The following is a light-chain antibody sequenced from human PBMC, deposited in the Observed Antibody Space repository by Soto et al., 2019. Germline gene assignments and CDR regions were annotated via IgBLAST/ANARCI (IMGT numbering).Light chain of an antibody. CDR2: DVS. V-gene: IGLV2-14*01. Sequence: QSVLTQPASVSGSPGQSITISCTGTSSDVGGYNYVSWYQQHQGKAPKLMIYDVSNRPSGVSNRFSGSKSGNTASLTISGLQAEDEADYYCSSYTSSSIVVFGGGTKVTVL. CDR3: SSYTSSSIVV. CDR1: SSDVGGYNY. J-gene: IGLJ2*01.